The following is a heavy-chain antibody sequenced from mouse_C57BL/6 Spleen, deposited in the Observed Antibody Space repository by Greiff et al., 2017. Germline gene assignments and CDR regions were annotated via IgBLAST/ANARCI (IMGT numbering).Heavy chain of an antibody. CDR3: TRDRGVYYDYGDGFDY. D-gene: IGHD2-4*01. CDR2: ISSGGDYI. V-gene: IGHV5-9-1*02. J-gene: IGHJ2*01. Sequence: VTLMASGEGLVKPGGSLKLSCAASGFTFSSYAMSWVRQTPEKRLEWVAYISSGGDYIYYADTVKGRFTISRDNARNTLYLQMSRLKSEDTAIYYCTRDRGVYYDYGDGFDYWGQGTTLTVSS. CDR1: GFTFSSYA.